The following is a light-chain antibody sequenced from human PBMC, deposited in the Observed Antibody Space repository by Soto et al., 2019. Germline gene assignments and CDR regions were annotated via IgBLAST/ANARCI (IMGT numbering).Light chain of an antibody. CDR2: GAS. CDR3: QQYGTLPTT. Sequence: EIVLTQSPATLPLSPGERATPSCRTSQTVNRTFLVWYQQKPGQAPRLLIYGASNRATGIPDRFSGSGSGTDFTLTISRLEPEDFTVYYCQQYGTLPTTFGPGTKVDIK. V-gene: IGKV3-20*01. CDR1: QTVNRTF. J-gene: IGKJ3*01.